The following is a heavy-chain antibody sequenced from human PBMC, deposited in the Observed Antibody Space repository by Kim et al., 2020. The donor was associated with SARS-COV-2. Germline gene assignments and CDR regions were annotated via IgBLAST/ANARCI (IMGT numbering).Heavy chain of an antibody. CDR2: SGNT. Sequence: SGNTGYAQTFQGRVTMTRNTSISTAYMELSSLRSEDTAVYYCARGAAGSIWGQGTMVTVSS. D-gene: IGHD6-25*01. CDR3: ARGAAGSI. J-gene: IGHJ3*02. V-gene: IGHV1-8*01.